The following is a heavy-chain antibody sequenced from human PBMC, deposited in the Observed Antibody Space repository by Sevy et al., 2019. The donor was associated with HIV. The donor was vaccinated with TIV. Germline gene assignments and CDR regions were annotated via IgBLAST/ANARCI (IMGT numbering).Heavy chain of an antibody. V-gene: IGHV3-23*01. D-gene: IGHD3-22*01. J-gene: IGHJ6*02. Sequence: GGSLRLSCAASGFMFSSYAMIWVRQAPGKGLEWVSTIRGSGGSTYYADSVKGRFTISRDNSKNTLYLQMNSLRAEDTAVYYCHGDYDSSQLASYYYYGMDVWGQGTTVTVSS. CDR1: GFMFSSYA. CDR3: HGDYDSSQLASYYYYGMDV. CDR2: IRGSGGST.